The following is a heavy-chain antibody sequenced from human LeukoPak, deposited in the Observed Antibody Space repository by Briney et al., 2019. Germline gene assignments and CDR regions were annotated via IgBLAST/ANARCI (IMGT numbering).Heavy chain of an antibody. D-gene: IGHD1-26*01. CDR1: GGSISSSSYY. CDR3: ARRSGSYFLRPFDY. CDR2: IYYSGST. J-gene: IGHJ4*02. V-gene: IGHV4-39*07. Sequence: SETLSLTCTVSGGSISSSSYYWGWIRQPPGKGLEWIGSIYYSGSTYYNPSLKSRVTISVDTSKNQFSLKLSSVTAADTAVYYCARRSGSYFLRPFDYWGQGTLVTVSS.